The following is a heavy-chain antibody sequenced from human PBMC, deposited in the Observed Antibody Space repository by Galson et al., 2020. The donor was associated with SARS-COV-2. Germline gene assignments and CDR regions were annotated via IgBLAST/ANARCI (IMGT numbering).Heavy chain of an antibody. D-gene: IGHD2-15*01. CDR1: EFTFSAYD. V-gene: IGHV3-30*04. J-gene: IGHJ4*02. CDR2: ISFVGRDN. CDR3: ARSSAAWYLTH. Sequence: GESLKISCAGSEFTFSAYDVHWVRQAPGKGLEWVAVISFVGRDNYHTDSVKGRFIISRDNSKNTVYLQMNSLRPEDTAVYYCARSSAAWYLTHWGQGTLVTVSS.